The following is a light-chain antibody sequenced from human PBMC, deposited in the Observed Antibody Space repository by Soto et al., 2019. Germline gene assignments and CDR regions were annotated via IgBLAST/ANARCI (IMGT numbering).Light chain of an antibody. J-gene: IGLJ3*02. CDR3: SSYTSSSTWV. CDR1: SSDVGGYNY. CDR2: EVS. V-gene: IGLV2-14*01. Sequence: QSSLTQPASVSGSPGQSITISCTGTSSDVGGYNYVSWYQQHPGKAPKLMIYEVSNRPSGVSNRFSGSKSGNTPSLTISGLQAEDEADYYCSSYTSSSTWVFGGGTQLTVL.